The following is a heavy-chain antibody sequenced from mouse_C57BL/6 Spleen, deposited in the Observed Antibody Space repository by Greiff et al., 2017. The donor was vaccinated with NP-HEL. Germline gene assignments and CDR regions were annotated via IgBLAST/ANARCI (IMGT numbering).Heavy chain of an antibody. CDR1: GISITTGNYR. CDR3: ARGDYDPYFDY. CDR2: IYYSGTI. J-gene: IGHJ2*01. Sequence: EVQLQESGPGLVKPSQTVFLTCTVTGISITTGNYRWSWIRQFPGNKLEWIGYIYYSGTITYNPSLTSRTTITRDTPKNQFCLEMNSLTAEDTATYYCARGDYDPYFDYWGQGTTLTVSS. V-gene: IGHV3-5*01. D-gene: IGHD2-4*01.